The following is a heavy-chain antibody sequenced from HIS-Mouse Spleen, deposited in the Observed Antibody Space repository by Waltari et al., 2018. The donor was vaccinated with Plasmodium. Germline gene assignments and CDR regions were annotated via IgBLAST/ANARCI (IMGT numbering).Heavy chain of an antibody. CDR1: GGSISSSSYY. J-gene: IGHJ5*02. V-gene: IGHV4-39*07. CDR3: ARVPYYYDSSGYGMGWFDP. CDR2: IYYSGST. Sequence: QLQLQESGPGLVKPSETLSLTCTVSGGSISSSSYYWGWIRQPPGTGLAWIGSIYYSGSTYYNPSLKSRVTISVDTSKNQFSLKLSSVTAADTAVYYCARVPYYYDSSGYGMGWFDPWGQGTLVTVSS. D-gene: IGHD3-22*01.